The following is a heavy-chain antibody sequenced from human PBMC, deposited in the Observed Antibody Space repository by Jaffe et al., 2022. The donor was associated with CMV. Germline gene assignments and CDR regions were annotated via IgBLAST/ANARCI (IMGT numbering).Heavy chain of an antibody. CDR3: ARDAVEVAATPYYYYYGMDV. D-gene: IGHD2-15*01. V-gene: IGHV3-33*01. CDR1: GFTFSSYG. J-gene: IGHJ6*02. CDR2: IWYDGSNK. Sequence: QVQLVESGGGVVQPGRSLRLSCAASGFTFSSYGMHWVRQAPGKGLEWVAVIWYDGSNKYYADSVKGRFTISRDNSKNTLYLQMNSLRAEDTAVYYCARDAVEVAATPYYYYYGMDVWGQGTTVTVSS.